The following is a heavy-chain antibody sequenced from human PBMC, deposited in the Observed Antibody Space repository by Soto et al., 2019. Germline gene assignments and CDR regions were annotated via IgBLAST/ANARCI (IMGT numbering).Heavy chain of an antibody. Sequence: EVQLLESGGGLVQPGGSLRLSCAASGFTFSSYAMSWVRQAPGKGLEWVSAISGSGGSTYYADSVKGRFTISRDNPKNTLYLQMNSLRAEDTAVYYCATDGGPFSDFWSGYIMHYYYYYMDVWGKGTTVTVSS. CDR1: GFTFSSYA. CDR3: ATDGGPFSDFWSGYIMHYYYYYMDV. V-gene: IGHV3-23*01. D-gene: IGHD3-3*01. J-gene: IGHJ6*03. CDR2: ISGSGGST.